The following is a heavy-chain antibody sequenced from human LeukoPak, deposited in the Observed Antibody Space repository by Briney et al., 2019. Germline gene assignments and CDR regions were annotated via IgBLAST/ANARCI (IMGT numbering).Heavy chain of an antibody. CDR2: IYYSGST. D-gene: IGHD6-13*01. Sequence: SQSLSLTCTVSGGSISSGDYYWSWIRQPPGEGLEWIGYIYYSGSTYYNPSLKSRVTISVDTSKNQFSLKLSSVTAADTAVYYCASHSSSWYGYYFDYWGQGTLVTVSS. J-gene: IGHJ4*02. CDR1: GGSISSGDYY. V-gene: IGHV4-30-4*01. CDR3: ASHSSSWYGYYFDY.